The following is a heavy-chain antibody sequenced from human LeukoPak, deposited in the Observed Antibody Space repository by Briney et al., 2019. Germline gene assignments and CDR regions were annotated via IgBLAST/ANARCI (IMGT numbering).Heavy chain of an antibody. V-gene: IGHV3-30*04. CDR3: ARVKWELPSYYFDY. Sequence: PGGSLRLSCAASGFTFSSYAMHWVRQAPGKGLEWVAVISYDGSNKYCADSVKGRFTISRDNSKNTLYLQMNSLRAEDTAVYYCARVKWELPSYYFDYWGQGTLVTVSS. J-gene: IGHJ4*02. D-gene: IGHD1-26*01. CDR1: GFTFSSYA. CDR2: ISYDGSNK.